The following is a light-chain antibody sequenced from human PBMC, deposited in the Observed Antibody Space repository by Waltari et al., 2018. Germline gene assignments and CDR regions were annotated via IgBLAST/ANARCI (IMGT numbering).Light chain of an antibody. Sequence: DIVMTQSPASLAVSLGERATINCKSSKSVLYSSNNKNYLDWYQQKPGQPPKLLIYWASTRESGVPDRFSGSVSGTDFTLTISSLQAEDVAVYYCHQYYSPPFTFGPGTKVDLK. CDR3: HQYYSPPFT. CDR2: WAS. V-gene: IGKV4-1*01. CDR1: KSVLYSSNNKNY. J-gene: IGKJ3*01.